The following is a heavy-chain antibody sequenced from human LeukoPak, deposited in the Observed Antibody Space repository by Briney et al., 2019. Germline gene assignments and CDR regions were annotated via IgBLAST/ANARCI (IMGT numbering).Heavy chain of an antibody. J-gene: IGHJ3*02. Sequence: GGSLRLSCAASGFTFTTYWMSWVRQAPGKGLEWMANIKQDGSEKYYVDSVKGRFTISRDNAKNSLYLQMNSLRAEDTAVYYCVRDRYDILTGYNDAFDIWGQGTMVTVSS. CDR1: GFTFTTYW. D-gene: IGHD3-9*01. CDR2: IKQDGSEK. V-gene: IGHV3-7*01. CDR3: VRDRYDILTGYNDAFDI.